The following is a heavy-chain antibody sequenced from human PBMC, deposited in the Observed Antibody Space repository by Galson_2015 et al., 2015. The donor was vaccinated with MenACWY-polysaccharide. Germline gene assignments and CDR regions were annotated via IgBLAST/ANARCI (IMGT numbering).Heavy chain of an antibody. Sequence: SVKVSCKASGYTFVNFGISWVRQAPGQGLEWMGWISTSTGDTTYAQRFQGRLTMTSDTSTGTGYMELRSLRSDDTATYYCARSVTLIFDLGGIYCMDVWGQGTTVTVSS. CDR1: GYTFVNFG. V-gene: IGHV1-18*01. CDR3: ARSVTLIFDLGGIYCMDV. CDR2: ISTSTGDT. J-gene: IGHJ6*02. D-gene: IGHD3/OR15-3a*01.